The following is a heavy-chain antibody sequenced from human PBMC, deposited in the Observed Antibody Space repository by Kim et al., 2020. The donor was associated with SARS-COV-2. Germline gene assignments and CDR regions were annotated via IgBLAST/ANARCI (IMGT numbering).Heavy chain of an antibody. CDR2: IYYSGST. CDR3: ARDRFAARHVVPAANHYYYGMDV. Sequence: SETLSLTCTVSGGSISSYYWSWIRQPPGKGLEWIGYIYYSGSTNYNPSLKSRVTISVDTSKNQFSLKLSSVTAADTAVYYCARDRFAARHVVPAANHYYYGMDVWGQGTTVTVSS. J-gene: IGHJ6*02. CDR1: GGSISSYY. V-gene: IGHV4-59*13. D-gene: IGHD2-2*01.